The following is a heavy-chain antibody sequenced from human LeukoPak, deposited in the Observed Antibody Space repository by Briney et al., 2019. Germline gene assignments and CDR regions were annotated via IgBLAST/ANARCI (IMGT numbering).Heavy chain of an antibody. CDR2: IYYSGST. CDR1: GGSISSYY. Sequence: SETLSLTCTVSGGSISSYYWSWIRQPPGKGLEWIGYIYYSGSTNYNPSLKSRVTISVDTSKNPFSLKLSSVTAADTAVYYCARSPFDDSSGLDYWGQGTLVAVSS. V-gene: IGHV4-59*08. CDR3: ARSPFDDSSGLDY. D-gene: IGHD3-22*01. J-gene: IGHJ4*02.